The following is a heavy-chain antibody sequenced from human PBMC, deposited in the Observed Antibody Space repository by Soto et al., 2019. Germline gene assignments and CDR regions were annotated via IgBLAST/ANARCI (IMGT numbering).Heavy chain of an antibody. CDR1: GYSFTSYW. Sequence: EVQLVQSGAEVKKPGESLKISCKGSGYSFTSYWIGWVRQMPGKGLEWMGIIYPGDSDTRYSPSFQGQVTISADKSIRTAYLQWSSLNASDTAMYYCARDISPSNNAFDIWGQGTMVTVSS. CDR3: ARDISPSNNAFDI. V-gene: IGHV5-51*03. J-gene: IGHJ3*02. CDR2: IYPGDSDT.